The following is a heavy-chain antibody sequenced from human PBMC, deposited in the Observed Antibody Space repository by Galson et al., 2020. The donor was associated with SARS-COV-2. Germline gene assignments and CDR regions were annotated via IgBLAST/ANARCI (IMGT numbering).Heavy chain of an antibody. Sequence: SETLSLTCTVSGGSIRYSSDYWGWVRQPPGKGLEWIGSIYYSGGTFYSPSFKSRVIFSVDISRSQFALTLRSVTAADTAVYYCVRQWDAYSRFEDWGQGILVTVSS. CDR2: IYYSGGT. V-gene: IGHV4-39*01. CDR1: GGSIRYSSDY. CDR3: VRQWDAYSRFED. J-gene: IGHJ4*02. D-gene: IGHD2-21*01.